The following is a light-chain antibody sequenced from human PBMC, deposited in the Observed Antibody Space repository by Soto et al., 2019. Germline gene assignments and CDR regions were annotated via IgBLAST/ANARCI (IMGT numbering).Light chain of an antibody. CDR3: QSYDNSLSGSL. CDR2: GDN. Sequence: QPVLTQPPSVSGAPGQRVTISCTGSRSNIGAGYDVHWYQQLPGTAPKLLIYGDNNRPSGVPDRFSGSKSGTSTSLAITGLQAEDEADYYCQSYDNSLSGSLFGTGTKLTVL. J-gene: IGLJ1*01. V-gene: IGLV1-40*01. CDR1: RSNIGAGYD.